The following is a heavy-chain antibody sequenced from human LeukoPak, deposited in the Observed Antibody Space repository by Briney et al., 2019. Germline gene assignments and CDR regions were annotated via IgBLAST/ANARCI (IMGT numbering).Heavy chain of an antibody. D-gene: IGHD3-22*01. CDR2: IIPDGRTT. J-gene: IGHJ5*02. CDR1: GFSFSNSW. CDR3: AREKGMIDNWFDP. V-gene: IGHV3-74*01. Sequence: QPGGSLRLSCAATGFSFSNSWIHWVRQAPGKGLVWVSRIIPDGRTTTYADSVRGRFTSSRDNAKTSLYLQMHSLRAEDTAVYYCAREKGMIDNWFDPWGQGTLVTVSS.